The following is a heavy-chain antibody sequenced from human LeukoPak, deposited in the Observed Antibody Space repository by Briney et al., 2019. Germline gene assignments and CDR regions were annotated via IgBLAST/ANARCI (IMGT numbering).Heavy chain of an antibody. CDR1: GFTFSSYA. CDR2: ISGSGGST. V-gene: IGHV3-23*01. D-gene: IGHD1-26*01. J-gene: IGHJ4*02. Sequence: PGGSLRLSCAASGFTFSSYAKSWVRQAPGKGLEWVSAISGSGGSTYYADSVKGRFTISRDNSKNTLYLQMNSLRAEDTAVYYCAKDLGWELRPFDYWGQGTLVTVSS. CDR3: AKDLGWELRPFDY.